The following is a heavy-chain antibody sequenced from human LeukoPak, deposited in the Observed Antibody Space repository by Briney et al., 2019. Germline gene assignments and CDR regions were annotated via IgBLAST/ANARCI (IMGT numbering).Heavy chain of an antibody. CDR1: GGYITSSRYY. D-gene: IGHD6-19*01. CDR3: ARVIMGLGYMDV. CDR2: IFYSGTT. Sequence: SETLSLTCSVSGGYITSSRYYWGWIRQPPGEGLEWIGTIFYSGTTYYNPSLKSRVTESADTSKNQFSLKLSSVTAADTAVYYCARVIMGLGYMDVWGKGTTVTVSS. J-gene: IGHJ6*03. V-gene: IGHV4-39*07.